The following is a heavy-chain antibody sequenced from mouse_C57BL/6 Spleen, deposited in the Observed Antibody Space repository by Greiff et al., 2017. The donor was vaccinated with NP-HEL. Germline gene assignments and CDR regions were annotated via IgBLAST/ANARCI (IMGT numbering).Heavy chain of an antibody. V-gene: IGHV5-4*03. CDR2: ISDGGSYT. Sequence: EVMLVESGGGLVKPGGSLKLSCAASGFTFSSYAMSWVRQTPEKRLEWVATISDGGSYTYYPDNVKGRFTISRDNAKNNLYLQMSHLKSEDTAMYYWASEDSSGYAFDYWGQGTTLTVSS. CDR3: ASEDSSGYAFDY. D-gene: IGHD3-2*02. CDR1: GFTFSSYA. J-gene: IGHJ2*01.